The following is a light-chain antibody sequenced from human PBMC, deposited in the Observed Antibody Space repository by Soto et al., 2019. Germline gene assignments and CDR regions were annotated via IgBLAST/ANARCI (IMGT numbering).Light chain of an antibody. Sequence: QSALTQPASVSGSPGQSITISCTGTSGDVGGYNYVSWYQQHPGKAPKLMIYDVSNRPSGVSNRFSGSKSRNTASLTISGLQAEHEADYYCSSYTSSSTYVFGTGTKVTVL. J-gene: IGLJ1*01. V-gene: IGLV2-14*01. CDR3: SSYTSSSTYV. CDR1: SGDVGGYNY. CDR2: DVS.